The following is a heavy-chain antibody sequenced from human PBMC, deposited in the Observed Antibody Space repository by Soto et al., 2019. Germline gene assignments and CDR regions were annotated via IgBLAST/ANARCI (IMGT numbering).Heavy chain of an antibody. CDR3: AREGPYTSGHDAFDI. V-gene: IGHV3-30-3*01. CDR2: ISYDGSNK. D-gene: IGHD6-19*01. CDR1: GFTFSSYT. J-gene: IGHJ3*02. Sequence: QVQLVESGGGVVQPGKSLRLSCAASGFTFSSYTMHWVRQAPGKGLEWVALISYDGSNKFYADSVKGRFTISRDNSKNTLYLQMNSLRAEDTTVYYCAREGPYTSGHDAFDIWGQGTMVTVSS.